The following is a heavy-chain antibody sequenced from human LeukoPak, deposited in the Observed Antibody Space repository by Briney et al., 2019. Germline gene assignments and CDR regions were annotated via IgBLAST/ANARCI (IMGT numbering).Heavy chain of an antibody. CDR1: GGSISSGGYS. CDR3: ARGYYDSSGYYGVDY. V-gene: IGHV4-30-2*01. J-gene: IGHJ4*02. D-gene: IGHD3-22*01. Sequence: SETLSLTCAVSGGSISSGGYSWSWIRQPPGKGLEWIGYIYHSGSTYYNPSLKSRVTISVDKSKNQFSLKLSSVTAADTAVYYWARGYYDSSGYYGVDYWGQGTLVTVSS. CDR2: IYHSGST.